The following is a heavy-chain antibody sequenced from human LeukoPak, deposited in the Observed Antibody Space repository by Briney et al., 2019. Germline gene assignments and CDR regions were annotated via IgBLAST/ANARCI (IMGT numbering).Heavy chain of an antibody. CDR3: AREIGDRSSWYPHRGNFDY. V-gene: IGHV4-59*01. CDR1: GGSISSYY. D-gene: IGHD6-13*01. Sequence: SETLSLTCTVSGGSISSYYWSWIRQPPGKGLEWIGYIYYSGSTNYNPSLKSRVTISVDTSKNQFSLKLSSVTAADTAVYYCAREIGDRSSWYPHRGNFDYWGQGTLVTVSS. J-gene: IGHJ4*02. CDR2: IYYSGST.